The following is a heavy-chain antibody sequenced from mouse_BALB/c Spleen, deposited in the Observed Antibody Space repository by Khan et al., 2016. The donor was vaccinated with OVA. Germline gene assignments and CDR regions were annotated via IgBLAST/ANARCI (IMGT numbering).Heavy chain of an antibody. Sequence: VQLQQSGAELVKPGASVKLSCTASGFNIKDTYMHWVKQRPEQGLEWIGRIDPANGNTKYDPKFQGKATITADTSSNTAYLQLSSLTSEDTAVYYGALSYGNLYDAMDYWGQGTSVTVSS. CDR2: IDPANGNT. V-gene: IGHV14-3*02. J-gene: IGHJ4*01. D-gene: IGHD2-1*01. CDR3: ALSYGNLYDAMDY. CDR1: GFNIKDTY.